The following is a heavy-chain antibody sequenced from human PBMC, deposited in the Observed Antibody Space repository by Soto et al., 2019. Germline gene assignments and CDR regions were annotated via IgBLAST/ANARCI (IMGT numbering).Heavy chain of an antibody. CDR2: ISGSGGST. D-gene: IGHD3-3*01. CDR3: AKGGEDDFWSGYSNYYYYMDV. V-gene: IGHV3-23*01. Sequence: PGGSLRLSCAASGFTFSSYAMSWVRQAPGKGLEWVSAISGSGGSTYYADSVKGRFTISRDNSKNTLYLQMNSLRAEDTAVYYCAKGGEDDFWSGYSNYYYYMDVWGKGTTVTVSS. CDR1: GFTFSSYA. J-gene: IGHJ6*03.